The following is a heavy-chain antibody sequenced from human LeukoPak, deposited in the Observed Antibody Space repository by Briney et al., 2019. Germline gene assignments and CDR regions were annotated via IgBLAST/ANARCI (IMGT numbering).Heavy chain of an antibody. CDR1: GFTFSSCW. J-gene: IGHJ4*02. CDR2: IKSDGSNI. Sequence: GGSLRLSCAASGFTFSSCWMHWVRQAPGKGLVWVSRIKSDGSNIMYGDSVKGRFTISRDNAKNTLYLQMNSLRPEDTAVYYCAKGEKWELLEGAAGFDYWGQGTLVTVSS. CDR3: AKGEKWELLEGAAGFDY. D-gene: IGHD1-26*01. V-gene: IGHV3-74*03.